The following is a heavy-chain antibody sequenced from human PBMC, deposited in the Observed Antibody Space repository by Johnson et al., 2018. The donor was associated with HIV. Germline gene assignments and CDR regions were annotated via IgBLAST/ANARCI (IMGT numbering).Heavy chain of an antibody. CDR3: ARGSRYTHDNDDVYLLHAFDI. D-gene: IGHD3-16*01. V-gene: IGHV3-30*04. CDR1: GFTFSSYA. CDR2: ISYDGSEK. Sequence: QVQLVESGGGVVQPGGSLRLSCAASGFTFSSYAMHWVRQAPGKGLEWVAVISYDGSEKYYADSVKGRFTISRDSSKNTLYLQVNSLRAEDTAVYYRARGSRYTHDNDDVYLLHAFDIWGQGTVVTVSS. J-gene: IGHJ3*02.